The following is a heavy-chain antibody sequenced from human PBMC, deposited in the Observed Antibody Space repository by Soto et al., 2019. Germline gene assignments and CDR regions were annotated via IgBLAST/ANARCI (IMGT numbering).Heavy chain of an antibody. D-gene: IGHD3-9*01. Sequence: GGSLKLSCAASGFPFSSYSLNWGRQAPGKGLEWVSSISSSSSYIYYADSVKGRFTIPRDNAKNSLYLQMNSLRAEDTAVYYCATDPVYDILTGYYLRAPNYGMAVWGQGTTVTVSS. CDR1: GFPFSSYS. CDR2: ISSSSSYI. V-gene: IGHV3-21*01. J-gene: IGHJ6*02. CDR3: ATDPVYDILTGYYLRAPNYGMAV.